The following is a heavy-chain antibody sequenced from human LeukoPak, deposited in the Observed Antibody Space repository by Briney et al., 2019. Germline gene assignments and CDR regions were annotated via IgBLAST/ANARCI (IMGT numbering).Heavy chain of an antibody. CDR2: IYHSGST. J-gene: IGHJ4*02. V-gene: IGHV4-30-2*01. D-gene: IGHD6-13*01. Sequence: PSETLSLTCAVSGGSISSGGYSWSWIRQPPGKGLEWIWYIYHSGSTYYNPSLKSRVTISVDRSKNQFPLKLSSVTAADTAVYYCARASYSSSWRWGQGTLVTVSS. CDR3: ARASYSSSWR. CDR1: GGSISSGGYS.